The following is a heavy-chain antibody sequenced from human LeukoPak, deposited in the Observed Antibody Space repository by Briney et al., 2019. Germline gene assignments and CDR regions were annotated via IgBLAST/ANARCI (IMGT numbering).Heavy chain of an antibody. J-gene: IGHJ4*02. Sequence: SETLSLTCTVSGGSISSGGYYRSWVRQPPGKGLEWIGEIWPDGSTNYNPSLKSRVTISIDGPKNRFSLKLTSVTAADTAVYYCVRDARGGDTDYWGRGTQVTVSS. D-gene: IGHD3-10*01. CDR3: VRDARGGDTDY. CDR2: IWPDGST. V-gene: IGHV4-61*08. CDR1: GGSISSGGYY.